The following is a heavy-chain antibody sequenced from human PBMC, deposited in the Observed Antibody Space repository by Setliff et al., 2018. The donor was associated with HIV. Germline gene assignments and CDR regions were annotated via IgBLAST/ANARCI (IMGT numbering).Heavy chain of an antibody. CDR1: GFNFRTSW. CDR3: VRHRSAVAGTRIGYCYYMDV. V-gene: IGHV5-51*01. J-gene: IGHJ6*03. Sequence: GESLKISCQGSGFNFRTSWIAWVRQMPGEGLEWMGIIYPDDSDTRYSPSFQGQVTISADKSISTAYLQWSSLKASDTAIYYCVRHRSAVAGTRIGYCYYMDVWGKGTTVTVSS. D-gene: IGHD6-19*01. CDR2: IYPDDSDT.